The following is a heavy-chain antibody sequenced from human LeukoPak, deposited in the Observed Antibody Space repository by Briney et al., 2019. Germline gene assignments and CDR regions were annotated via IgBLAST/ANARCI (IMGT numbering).Heavy chain of an antibody. Sequence: GESLKISCXTSGYSFTTYWIDWARQMTGKGLEWMGIIYPGDSDTTYSPSFQGQVTISVDRSTSTAYLQWTSLKASDTAMYYCARHQSGRRYDALDVWGQGTMVTVSS. V-gene: IGHV5-51*01. CDR3: ARHQSGRRYDALDV. D-gene: IGHD3-3*01. CDR1: GYSFTTYW. J-gene: IGHJ3*01. CDR2: IYPGDSDT.